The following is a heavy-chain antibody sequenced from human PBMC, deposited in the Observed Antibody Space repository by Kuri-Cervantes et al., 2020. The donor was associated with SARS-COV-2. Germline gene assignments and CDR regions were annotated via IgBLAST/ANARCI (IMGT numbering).Heavy chain of an antibody. V-gene: IGHV3-43D*03. J-gene: IGHJ4*02. D-gene: IGHD3-10*01. CDR2: ISWDGGST. CDR3: AKDSNYYSSGSYLDY. Sequence: GESLKISCAASGFTFDDYAMHWVRQAPGKGLEWVSLISWDGGSTYYADSVKGRFTISRDNSKNSLYLQMNSLRAEDTALYYCAKDSNYYSSGSYLDYWGQGTLVTVSS. CDR1: GFTFDDYA.